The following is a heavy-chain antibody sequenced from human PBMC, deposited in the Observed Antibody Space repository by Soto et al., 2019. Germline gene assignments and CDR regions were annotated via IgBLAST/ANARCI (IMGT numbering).Heavy chain of an antibody. J-gene: IGHJ4*02. CDR3: ARVSETYSRSLRSDY. D-gene: IGHD6-13*01. V-gene: IGHV3-21*01. CDR1: GFTFSSYS. Sequence: GGSLRLSCAASGFTFSSYSMNWVRQAPGKGLEWVSSISSSSSYIYYADSVKGRFTISRDNAKDSLYLQMNSLRAEDTAVYYCARVSETYSRSLRSDYWGKGTLVTVAS. CDR2: ISSSSSYI.